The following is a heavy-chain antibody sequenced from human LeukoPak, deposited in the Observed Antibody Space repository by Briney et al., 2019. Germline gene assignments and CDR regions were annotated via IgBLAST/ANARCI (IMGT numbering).Heavy chain of an antibody. CDR3: ARSSGWWSLDY. CDR2: FDTGFGT. Sequence: TGGSLRLSCAASGFTFSTASLHWVRQAPGRGLEWVSAFDTGFGTYYPDSLKGRFTISRDNSKDTLFLQMISLRAEDTAVYYCARSSGWWSLDYWGQGTLVTVSS. V-gene: IGHV3-23*01. D-gene: IGHD6-19*01. CDR1: GFTFSTAS. J-gene: IGHJ4*02.